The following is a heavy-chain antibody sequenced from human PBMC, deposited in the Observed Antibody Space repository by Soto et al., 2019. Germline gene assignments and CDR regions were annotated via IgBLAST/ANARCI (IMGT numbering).Heavy chain of an antibody. CDR1: GITFSSYD. CDR3: AKDYWPARGSGSPSDY. J-gene: IGHJ4*02. D-gene: IGHD3-10*01. Sequence: QVQLVESGGGVVQPGRSLRLSCAASGITFSSYDMHWVRQAPGKGLEWVAVISYDGSNKYYADSVKGRFTISRDNAKNTLYLQMSSLRAEDTAVYYCAKDYWPARGSGSPSDYWGQGTLVTASS. V-gene: IGHV3-30*18. CDR2: ISYDGSNK.